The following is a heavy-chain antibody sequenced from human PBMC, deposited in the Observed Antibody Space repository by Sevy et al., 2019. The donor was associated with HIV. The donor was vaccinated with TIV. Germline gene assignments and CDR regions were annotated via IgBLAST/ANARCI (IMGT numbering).Heavy chain of an antibody. CDR3: AKDGTYYYDSSGYYFDY. CDR1: GFTFSSYA. Sequence: GGSLRLSCAASGFTFSSYAMSWVRQAPGKGLEWVSAISGSGGSTYYADSVKGRFIISRDNSKNTLYLQMNSLRAEDTAVYYCAKDGTYYYDSSGYYFDYWGQETLVTVSS. V-gene: IGHV3-23*01. D-gene: IGHD3-22*01. J-gene: IGHJ4*02. CDR2: ISGSGGST.